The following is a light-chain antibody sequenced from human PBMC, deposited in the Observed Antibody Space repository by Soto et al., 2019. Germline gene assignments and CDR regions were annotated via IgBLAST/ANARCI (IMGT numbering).Light chain of an antibody. CDR1: QSVSNNY. CDR3: QHYGSSGT. CDR2: GAS. J-gene: IGKJ1*01. Sequence: EIVITQSPGTMSVSPGETANLSCRASQSVSNNYLAWYQQKPGQAPRLLIYGASNRATGIPDRFSGSGSGTDFTLTISRLAPEDFAVYYCQHYGSSGTFGQGTKVEIK. V-gene: IGKV3-20*01.